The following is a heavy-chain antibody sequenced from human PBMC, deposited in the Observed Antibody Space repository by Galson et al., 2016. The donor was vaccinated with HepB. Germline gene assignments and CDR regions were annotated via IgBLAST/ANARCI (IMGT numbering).Heavy chain of an antibody. CDR2: IIPILGIA. D-gene: IGHD3-3*01. CDR3: ARGGGIFAYNWFVP. Sequence: SVKVSCKASGGTFSSYTISWVRQAPGQGLEWMGRIIPILGIANYAQKFQGRVTITADKSTSTAYMELSSLRSEDTAVYCCARGGGIFAYNWFVPWGQGTLVTVSS. CDR1: GGTFSSYT. V-gene: IGHV1-69*02. J-gene: IGHJ5*02.